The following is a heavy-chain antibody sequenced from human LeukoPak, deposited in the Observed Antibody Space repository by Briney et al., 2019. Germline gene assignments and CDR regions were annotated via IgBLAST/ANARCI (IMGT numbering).Heavy chain of an antibody. CDR1: GFTFSSYA. J-gene: IGHJ4*02. V-gene: IGHV3-23*01. CDR2: ISGSGGST. CDR3: AKDSRGYCSGGSCSA. D-gene: IGHD2-15*01. Sequence: PGGSLRLSCAASGFTFSSYAMSWVRQAPGKGLEWVSAISGSGGSTYYADSVKGRFTISRDNSKNTLYLQMNSLRAEDTAVYYCAKDSRGYCSGGSCSAWGQGTLVTVSS.